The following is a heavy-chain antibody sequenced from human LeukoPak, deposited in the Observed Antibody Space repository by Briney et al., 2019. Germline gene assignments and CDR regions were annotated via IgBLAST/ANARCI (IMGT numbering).Heavy chain of an antibody. V-gene: IGHV4-59*01. D-gene: IGHD6-19*01. CDR1: GGSITSYY. CDR2: MYYTGST. J-gene: IGHJ3*02. Sequence: PSETLSLTCTVSGGSITSYYWSWIRQTPGKGLEWIAYMYYTGSTNYNPSLKSRVAISVDTSKNQFSLNLSSVSAADTAVYYCASHSSGWFKAFDIWGQGTMVTVSS. CDR3: ASHSSGWFKAFDI.